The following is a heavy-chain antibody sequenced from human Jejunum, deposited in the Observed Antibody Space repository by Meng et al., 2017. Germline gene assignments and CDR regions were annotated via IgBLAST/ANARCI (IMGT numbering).Heavy chain of an antibody. CDR3: TRSKGSYRSGWYSFEI. CDR2: IYHSGTT. CDR1: GDSITSVYY. D-gene: IGHD6-19*01. Sequence: QVPLQESGPGLVMPSEPLSLTCAVSGDSITSVYYWGWIRQSPGKGLEWVASIYHSGTTYYNPSLKSRVTISIDTSKNQLSLKVNAVTAAETAVYYCTRSKGSYRSGWYSFEIWGQGTMVTVSS. J-gene: IGHJ3*02. V-gene: IGHV4-38-2*01.